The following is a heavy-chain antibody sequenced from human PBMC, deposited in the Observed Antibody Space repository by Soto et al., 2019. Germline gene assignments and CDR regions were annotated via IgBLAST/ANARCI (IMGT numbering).Heavy chain of an antibody. D-gene: IGHD6-19*01. CDR3: ARMVSGWYSYYYYYGMDV. CDR2: TNSDGSST. Sequence: EVQLVESGGGLVQPGGSLRLSCAASGFTFSSYWMHWVRQAPGKGLVWVSRTNSDGSSTSYADSVKGRFTISRDNAKNTMYLQMNSLRAEDTAVYYCARMVSGWYSYYYYYGMDVWGQGTTVTVSS. J-gene: IGHJ6*02. V-gene: IGHV3-74*01. CDR1: GFTFSSYW.